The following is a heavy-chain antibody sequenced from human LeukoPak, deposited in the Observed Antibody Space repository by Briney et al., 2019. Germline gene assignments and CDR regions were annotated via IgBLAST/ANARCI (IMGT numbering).Heavy chain of an antibody. CDR2: IYPGDSGT. CDR1: GYSFTSYW. J-gene: IGHJ4*02. CDR3: ARLSDGQREIDDSSSWVSFGKAGGPRNYYFDY. V-gene: IGHV5-51*01. D-gene: IGHD6-13*01. Sequence: WESLKISRKGSGYSFTSYWFGWVRQMPGKGLEWVGIIYPGDSGTRYSPSFQGQVTISPDKSISTAYLQWSSLKASDTAMYYCARLSDGQREIDDSSSWVSFGKAGGPRNYYFDYWGQGTLVTVSS.